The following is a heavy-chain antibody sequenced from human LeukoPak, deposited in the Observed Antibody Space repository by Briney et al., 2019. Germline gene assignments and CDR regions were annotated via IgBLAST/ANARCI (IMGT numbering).Heavy chain of an antibody. V-gene: IGHV4-39*02. CDR1: GASISSTTFY. Sequence: SETLSLTCTVSGASISSTTFYWGWIRQPPGTGLEWIGTIYYSGSTYYNPSLKSRVTISVDASKNHFSLRLSSVTAADTAVYYCARRGVGPTRLYYFDYWGQGTLVTVSS. D-gene: IGHD1-26*01. CDR2: IYYSGST. CDR3: ARRGVGPTRLYYFDY. J-gene: IGHJ4*02.